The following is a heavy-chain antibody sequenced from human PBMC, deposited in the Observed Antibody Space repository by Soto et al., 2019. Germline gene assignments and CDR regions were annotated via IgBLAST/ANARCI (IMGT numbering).Heavy chain of an antibody. J-gene: IGHJ4*02. V-gene: IGHV3-15*07. Sequence: GSLRLSCAASGFTFSNAWMNWVRQDPGKGLEWVGRIKSKTDGGTTDYAAPVKGRFTISRDDSKNTLYLQMNSLKTEDTAVYYCTTHFGGRYFDWLGIWGQGTLVTVSS. CDR1: GFTFSNAW. D-gene: IGHD3-9*01. CDR3: TTHFGGRYFDWLGI. CDR2: IKSKTDGGTT.